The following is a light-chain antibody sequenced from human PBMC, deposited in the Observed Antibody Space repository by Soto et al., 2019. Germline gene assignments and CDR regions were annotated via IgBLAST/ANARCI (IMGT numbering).Light chain of an antibody. CDR3: RQYNSYPPT. CDR1: QSISTW. Sequence: DIQMTQSPSTLSASVGDRVTITCRASQSISTWLAWYQQEPGKAPKLLIHKASSLQSGVPSRFSGSGSGTDFTLTISSLHPDDFATYYSRQYNSYPPTFGQGTRVEI. CDR2: KAS. V-gene: IGKV1-5*03. J-gene: IGKJ1*01.